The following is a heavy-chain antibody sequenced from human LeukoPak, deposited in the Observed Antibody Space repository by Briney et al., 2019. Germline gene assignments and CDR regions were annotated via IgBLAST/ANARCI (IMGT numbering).Heavy chain of an antibody. CDR2: IIPIFGTA. V-gene: IGHV1-69*13. Sequence: ASVKVSRKASGGTFSSYAISWVRQAPGQGLEWMGGIIPIFGTANYAQKFQGRVTITADESTSTAYMELSSLRSEDTAVYYCARSGGWELPQDLDYWGQGTLVTVSS. J-gene: IGHJ4*02. CDR1: GGTFSSYA. CDR3: ARSGGWELPQDLDY. D-gene: IGHD1-26*01.